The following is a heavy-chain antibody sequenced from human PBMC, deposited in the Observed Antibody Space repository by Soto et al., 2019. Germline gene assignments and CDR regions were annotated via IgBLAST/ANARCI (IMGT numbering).Heavy chain of an antibody. D-gene: IGHD1-26*01. CDR3: ARAGEWEPWGAFDI. CDR1: GFTFSSYA. J-gene: IGHJ3*02. Sequence: GGSLRLSCAASGFTFSSYAMHWVRQAPGKGLEWVAVISYDGSNKYYADSVKGRFTISRDNSKNTLYLQMNSLRAEDTAVYYCARAGEWEPWGAFDIWGQGTMVTVSS. V-gene: IGHV3-30-3*01. CDR2: ISYDGSNK.